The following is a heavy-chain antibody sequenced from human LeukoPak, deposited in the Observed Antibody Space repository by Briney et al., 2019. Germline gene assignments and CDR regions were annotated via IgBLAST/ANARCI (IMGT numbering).Heavy chain of an antibody. CDR1: GYTLTELS. J-gene: IGHJ3*02. Sequence: ASVKVSCKVSGYTLTELSMHWVRQAPGKGLEWMGGFDPEDGETICAQKFQGRVTMTEDTSTDTAYMELSSLRSEDTAVYYCATAGIQLWLRSGDAFDIWGQGTMVTVSS. V-gene: IGHV1-24*01. CDR3: ATAGIQLWLRSGDAFDI. CDR2: FDPEDGET. D-gene: IGHD5-18*01.